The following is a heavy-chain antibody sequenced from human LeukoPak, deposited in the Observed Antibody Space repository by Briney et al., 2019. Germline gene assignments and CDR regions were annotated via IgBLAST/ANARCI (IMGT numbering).Heavy chain of an antibody. CDR1: GGAFSSYA. Sequence: GASVKVSCKASGGAFSSYANSWVRQAPGQGLEWMGRIIPILGIANYAQKFQGRVTITADKSTSTAYMELSSLRSEDTAVYYCARDLRHMVVVTAGHYGIDVWGQGTTVTVSS. CDR2: IIPILGIA. V-gene: IGHV1-69*04. D-gene: IGHD2-21*02. CDR3: ARDLRHMVVVTAGHYGIDV. J-gene: IGHJ6*02.